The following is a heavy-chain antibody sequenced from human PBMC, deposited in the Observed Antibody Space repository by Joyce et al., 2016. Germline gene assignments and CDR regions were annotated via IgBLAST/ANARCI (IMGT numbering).Heavy chain of an antibody. D-gene: IGHD4-17*01. Sequence: EVQLVESGGGLVQPGGSLRLSCAASGFTFSRYWMTWVRQAPGKGLEWVANIKQDGREKYYVDSGKGRFTISRDNAKNSLYLQMNSLRAEDTAMYYCARDQGYGDYTEYWGQGTLVTVSS. V-gene: IGHV3-7*01. CDR2: IKQDGREK. CDR1: GFTFSRYW. CDR3: ARDQGYGDYTEY. J-gene: IGHJ4*02.